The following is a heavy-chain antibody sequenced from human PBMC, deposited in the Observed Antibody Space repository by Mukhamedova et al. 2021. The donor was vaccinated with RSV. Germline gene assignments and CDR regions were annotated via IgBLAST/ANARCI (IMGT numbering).Heavy chain of an antibody. V-gene: IGHV4-39*07. Sequence: IRQPPGKGLEYIASINCSGRTYYNPSLRSRVTISVDTSKNQFFLKLNSVTAADTAVYYCARVDTDTAMVTYDYWGQGSLVTVSS. D-gene: IGHD5-18*01. J-gene: IGHJ4*02. CDR2: INCSGRT. CDR3: ARVDTDTAMVTYDY.